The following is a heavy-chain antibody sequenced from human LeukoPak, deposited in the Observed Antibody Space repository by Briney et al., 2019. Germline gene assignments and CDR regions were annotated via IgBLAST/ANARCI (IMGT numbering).Heavy chain of an antibody. Sequence: GGSLRLSCAASGFTFSNYEMNWVRQAPGQGLEWISYISTTGDNIYYSDSVKGRFTISRDNAKKSLYLHMNNLRVEDTAVYFCARDPHDTLTRSFEDYFDYWGQGTLVTVSS. J-gene: IGHJ4*02. CDR1: GFTFSNYE. D-gene: IGHD3-9*01. CDR2: ISTTGDNI. V-gene: IGHV3-48*03. CDR3: ARDPHDTLTRSFEDYFDY.